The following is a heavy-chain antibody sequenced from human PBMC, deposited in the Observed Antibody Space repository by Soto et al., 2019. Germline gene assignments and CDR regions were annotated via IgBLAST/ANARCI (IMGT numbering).Heavy chain of an antibody. V-gene: IGHV1-46*01. CDR2: INPSGGST. D-gene: IGHD3-22*01. CDR1: GYTFTSYY. Sequence: ASVKVSCKASGYTFTSYYMHWVRQAPGQGLEWMGIINPSGGSTSYAQKFQGRVTISRDNSKNTLYLQMNSLRAEDTAVYYCARGGNYYDSSGYRNYYYGMDVWGQGTTVTVSS. J-gene: IGHJ6*02. CDR3: ARGGNYYDSSGYRNYYYGMDV.